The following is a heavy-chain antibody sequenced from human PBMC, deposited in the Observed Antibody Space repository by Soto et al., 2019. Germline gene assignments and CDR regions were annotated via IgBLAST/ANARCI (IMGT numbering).Heavy chain of an antibody. V-gene: IGHV3-74*01. CDR3: ARSDWFDP. J-gene: IGHJ5*02. CDR2: IKSDGSST. Sequence: EVQLVESGGGLVQPGGSLRLSCAASGFTFSTYWMHWVRQAPGKGLVWVSRIKSDGSSTTYADSVKGRFTISRDNAKNTLYLQMTSLRVEDTAVYYCARSDWFDPWGQGTLVTVSS. CDR1: GFTFSTYW.